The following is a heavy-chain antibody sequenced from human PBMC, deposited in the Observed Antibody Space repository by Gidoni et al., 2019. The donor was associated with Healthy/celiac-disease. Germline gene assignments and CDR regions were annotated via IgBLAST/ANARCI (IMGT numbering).Heavy chain of an antibody. V-gene: IGHV3-21*01. J-gene: IGHJ5*02. CDR3: ARYSSSWDNWFDP. CDR2: ISSSSSYI. Sequence: EVQLVESGGGLVTPWGSLILSCSASGFTFSSYSMNWVRQAPGKGLEWVSSISSSSSYIYYADSVKGRFTISRDNAKNSLYLQMNSLRAEDTAVYYCARYSSSWDNWFDPWGQGTLVTVSS. CDR1: GFTFSSYS. D-gene: IGHD6-13*01.